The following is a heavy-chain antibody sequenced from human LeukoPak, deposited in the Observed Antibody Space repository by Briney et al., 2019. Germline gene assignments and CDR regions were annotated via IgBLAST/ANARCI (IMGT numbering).Heavy chain of an antibody. CDR3: ARDSVPGSGYYYRWFDP. CDR1: GFTFGSYS. J-gene: IGHJ5*02. Sequence: GGSLRLSCAASGFTFGSYSMNWVRQAPGKGLEWVSSISSSSSYIYYADSVKGRFTISRDNAKNSLYLQMNSLRAEDTAVYYCARDSVPGSGYYYRWFDPWGQGTLVTVSS. V-gene: IGHV3-21*01. D-gene: IGHD3-22*01. CDR2: ISSSSSYI.